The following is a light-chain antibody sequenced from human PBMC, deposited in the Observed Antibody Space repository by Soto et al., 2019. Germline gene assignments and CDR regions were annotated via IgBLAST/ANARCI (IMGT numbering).Light chain of an antibody. J-gene: IGKJ4*01. Sequence: EIVMTQSPATLSVSPGERATLSCRASQSVSSNLAWYQQKPDQAPRLLIYGASTRATGIPARFSGSGSGTEFTLTISSLQSEDFALYYCQQYNGWPLTFGGGTKVEIK. V-gene: IGKV3-15*01. CDR1: QSVSSN. CDR2: GAS. CDR3: QQYNGWPLT.